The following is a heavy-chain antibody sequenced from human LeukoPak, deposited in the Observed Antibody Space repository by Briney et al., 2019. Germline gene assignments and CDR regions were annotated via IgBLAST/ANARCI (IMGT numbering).Heavy chain of an antibody. J-gene: IGHJ4*02. Sequence: PSETLSLTCTVSGVSISSSNSYWGWIRQPPGTGLEWIGSIYYSGNTYYNASLKSQVSISIDTSKNQFSLKLTSVTAADTAVYYCARQTGSGLFILPGGQGTLVTVSS. V-gene: IGHV4-39*01. CDR3: ARQTGSGLFILP. D-gene: IGHD3/OR15-3a*01. CDR1: GVSISSSNSY. CDR2: IYYSGNT.